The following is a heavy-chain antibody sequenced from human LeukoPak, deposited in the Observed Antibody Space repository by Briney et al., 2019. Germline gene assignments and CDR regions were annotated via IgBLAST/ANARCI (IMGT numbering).Heavy chain of an antibody. J-gene: IGHJ3*02. Sequence: GGSLRLSCAASGFTFSSYWMHWVRQAPGKGLVWVSRLNSDGSSTNYVDSVKGRFTISRDNAKNTLYLQMNSLRAEDTAVYYCAREKYITGASDIWGQGTMVTVSS. D-gene: IGHD1-1*01. V-gene: IGHV3-74*01. CDR2: LNSDGSST. CDR3: AREKYITGASDI. CDR1: GFTFSSYW.